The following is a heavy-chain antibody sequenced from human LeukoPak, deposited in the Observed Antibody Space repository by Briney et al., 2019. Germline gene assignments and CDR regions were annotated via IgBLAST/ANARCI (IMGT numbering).Heavy chain of an antibody. D-gene: IGHD3-9*01. J-gene: IGHJ2*01. CDR1: GGSFSGYY. CDR2: INHSGST. V-gene: IGHV4-34*01. CDR3: ARRNTYYDILTGYYNWYFDL. Sequence: SETLSLTCAVYGGSFSGYYWSWIRQPPGKGLEWIGEINHSGSTNYNPSLKSRVTISVDTSKNQFSLKPSSVTAADTAVYYCARRNTYYDILTGYYNWYFDLWGRGTLVTVSS.